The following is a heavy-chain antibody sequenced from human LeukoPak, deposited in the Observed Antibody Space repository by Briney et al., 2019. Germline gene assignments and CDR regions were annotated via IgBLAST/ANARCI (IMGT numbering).Heavy chain of an antibody. D-gene: IGHD6-19*01. CDR3: AREAVYSSGWYFHDY. J-gene: IGHJ4*02. Sequence: KASETLPLTCTVSGGSISSSSYYWGWIRQPPGKGLEWIGSIYYSGSTYYNPSLKSRITISVDTSKNQFSLKLCSVTAADTAVYYCAREAVYSSGWYFHDYWGQGTLVIVSS. CDR1: GGSISSSSYY. CDR2: IYYSGST. V-gene: IGHV4-39*07.